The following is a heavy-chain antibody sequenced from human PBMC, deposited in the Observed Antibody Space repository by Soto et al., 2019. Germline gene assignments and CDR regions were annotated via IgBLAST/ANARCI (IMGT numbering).Heavy chain of an antibody. Sequence: SETLSLTCTVSGGSISSSSYYCGWIRQPPGKGLEWIGSIYYSVSTYYNPSLKSRVTISVDTSKNQFSLKLSSVTAADTAVYYCARLNSYIDYWGQGTMVTVSS. CDR3: ARLNSYIDY. D-gene: IGHD5-18*01. CDR2: IYYSVST. CDR1: GGSISSSSYY. J-gene: IGHJ4*02. V-gene: IGHV4-39*01.